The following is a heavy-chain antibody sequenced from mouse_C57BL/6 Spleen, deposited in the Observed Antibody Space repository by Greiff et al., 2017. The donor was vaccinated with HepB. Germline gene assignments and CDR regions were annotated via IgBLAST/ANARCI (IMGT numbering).Heavy chain of an antibody. CDR3: ARMATVVASPFDY. CDR2: ISSGSSTN. J-gene: IGHJ2*01. D-gene: IGHD1-1*01. V-gene: IGHV5-17*01. Sequence: EVQLQESGGGLVKPGGSLKLSCAASGFTFSDYGMHWVRQAPEKGLEWVAYISSGSSTNYYADTVKGRFTISRDNAKNTLFLQMTSLRSEDTAMYYCARMATVVASPFDYWGQGTTLTVSS. CDR1: GFTFSDYG.